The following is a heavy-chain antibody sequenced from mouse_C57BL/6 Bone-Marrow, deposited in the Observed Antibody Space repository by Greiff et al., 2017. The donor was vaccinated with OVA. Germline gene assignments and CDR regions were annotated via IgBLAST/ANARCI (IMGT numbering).Heavy chain of an antibody. CDR2: IDPANGNT. J-gene: IGHJ4*01. CDR1: GFNINNTY. V-gene: IGHV14-3*01. D-gene: IGHD2-3*01. Sequence: VQLQQSVAELVRPGASVKLSCTASGFNINNTYMHWVKHRPEPGLEWIGRIDPANGNTKYAPQFQGKATITADTSSNTAYLQLSSLTSEYTAIYYCARGYSLGDYWGQGTSVTVSS. CDR3: ARGYSLGDY.